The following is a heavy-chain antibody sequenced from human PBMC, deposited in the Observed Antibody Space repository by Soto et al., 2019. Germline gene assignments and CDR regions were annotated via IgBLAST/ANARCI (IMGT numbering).Heavy chain of an antibody. Sequence: SYARFGMNVKTGSICRVPPAPGKGLEWVSVIYTGGSTYYADSVKGRFTFSRDNSKNTLYLQMNSLRAEDTAVYYCARAYGGNHALFDPWGQATPVTV. CDR3: ARAYGGNHALFDP. CDR1: GMNVKTGS. V-gene: IGHV3-53*01. CDR2: IYTGGST. D-gene: IGHD4-17*01. J-gene: IGHJ5*02.